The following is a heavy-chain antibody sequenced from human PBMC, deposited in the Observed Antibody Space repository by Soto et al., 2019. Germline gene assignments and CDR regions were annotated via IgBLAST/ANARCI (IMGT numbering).Heavy chain of an antibody. CDR2: IYNSVST. J-gene: IGHJ5*02. Sequence: SETLSLTCTVSGGSISSDYWSWIRQPPGKGLEWIGYIYNSVSTNYNPSLKSRVTISVDRSKNQFSLKLSSVTAADTAVYYCARVPDRWGQGTLVTVSS. CDR3: ARVPDR. D-gene: IGHD2-2*01. V-gene: IGHV4-59*12. CDR1: GGSISSDY.